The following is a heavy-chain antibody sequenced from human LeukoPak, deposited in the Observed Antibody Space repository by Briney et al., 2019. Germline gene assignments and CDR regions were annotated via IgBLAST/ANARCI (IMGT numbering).Heavy chain of an antibody. CDR3: ARGAVLRFLEWLLPFDY. CDR1: GYTFTSYY. J-gene: IGHJ4*02. CDR2: INPSGGST. V-gene: IGHV1-46*01. Sequence: GASVKVSCKASGYTFTSYYMHWVRQAPGQGLEWMGIINPSGGSTSYAQKFQGRVTMTRDTSTSTVYMELSSLRSEDTAMYYCARGAVLRFLEWLLPFDYWGQGTLVTVSS. D-gene: IGHD3-3*01.